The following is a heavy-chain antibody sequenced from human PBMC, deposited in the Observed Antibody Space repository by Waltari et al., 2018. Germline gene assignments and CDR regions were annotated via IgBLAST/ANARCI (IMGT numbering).Heavy chain of an antibody. Sequence: QLQQSGXGLXXPSEXLSLTCXVSGGPMGSXYWSWIRQPAGKGLEWIGRIYPHGSTXYNPSLSSRLXLSVDTSKRQFSLKLSSXTAADTAVXYXARXRTVPEEYGMDXWGQGTTVTVSS. CDR3: ARXRTVPEEYGMDX. J-gene: IGHJ6*02. CDR2: IYPHGST. V-gene: IGHV4-4*07. CDR1: GGPMGSXY. D-gene: IGHD2-2*01.